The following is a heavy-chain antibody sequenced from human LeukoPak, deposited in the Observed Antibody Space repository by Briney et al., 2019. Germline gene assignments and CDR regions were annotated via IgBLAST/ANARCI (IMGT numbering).Heavy chain of an antibody. Sequence: GGSLRLSCAASGFTFSSYAMSWVRQAPGKGLEWVSLISGSGGSTYYADSVKGRFTTSRDNSRNTLYVQMNSLRVEDTAVYYCARARGGIYFDYWGQGTLVTVSS. J-gene: IGHJ4*02. D-gene: IGHD3-3*01. V-gene: IGHV3-23*01. CDR2: ISGSGGST. CDR1: GFTFSSYA. CDR3: ARARGGIYFDY.